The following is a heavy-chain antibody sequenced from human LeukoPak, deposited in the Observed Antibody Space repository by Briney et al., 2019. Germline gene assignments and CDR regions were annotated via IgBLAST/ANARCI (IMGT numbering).Heavy chain of an antibody. CDR3: ARDYYFGGNWFDP. J-gene: IGHJ5*02. CDR2: IYYSGST. D-gene: IGHD3-10*01. CDR1: GGSISSYY. Sequence: PSETLSLTCTVSGGSISSYYWSWIRQPPGKGLEWIGYIYYSGSTNYNPSLKSRVTISVDTSKNQFSLKLSSVIAADTAVYYCARDYYFGGNWFDPWGQGTLVTVSS. V-gene: IGHV4-59*01.